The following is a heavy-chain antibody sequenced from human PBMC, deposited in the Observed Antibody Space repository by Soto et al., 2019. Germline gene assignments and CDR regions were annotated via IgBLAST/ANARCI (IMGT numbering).Heavy chain of an antibody. CDR1: GFTFSRYE. V-gene: IGHV3-48*03. J-gene: IGHJ4*02. D-gene: IGHD6-13*01. CDR2: ISTSGSTI. Sequence: PGGSLRLSCAASGFTFSRYEMNWVRQAPGKGLEWISYISTSGSTIYYADSVKGRFTISRDNAKNSLYPQMNSLRAEDTAVYYCARELAAAGSFDYWGQGTLVTVSS. CDR3: ARELAAAGSFDY.